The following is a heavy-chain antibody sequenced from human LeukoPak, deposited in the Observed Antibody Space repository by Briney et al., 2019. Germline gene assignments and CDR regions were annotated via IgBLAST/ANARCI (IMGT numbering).Heavy chain of an antibody. CDR1: GGSISSYY. D-gene: IGHD6-13*01. V-gene: IGHV4-59*01. J-gene: IGHJ6*02. CDR2: IYYSGST. Sequence: PSETLSLTCTVSGGSISSYYWSWIRQPPGKGLEWIGYIYYSGSTNYNPSLKSRVTISVDTSKNQFSLKLSSVTAADTAVYYCARVSPLAAAGTSGYYHYGMDVWGQGTTVTVSS. CDR3: ARVSPLAAAGTSGYYHYGMDV.